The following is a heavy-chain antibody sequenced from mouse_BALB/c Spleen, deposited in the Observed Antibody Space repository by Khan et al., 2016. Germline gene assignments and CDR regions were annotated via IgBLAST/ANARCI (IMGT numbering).Heavy chain of an antibody. J-gene: IGHJ2*01. Sequence: QVQLQQPGAELVRPGSSVKISCKASGYAFSSFWMNWVKQRPGQGLEWIGQIYPGDGDTNYNGKFKGKATVTADTSSSTAYMQLSSLTSEDSAVYFYARVTGVFDYWGQGTTLTVSS. D-gene: IGHD2-12*01. CDR1: GYAFSSFW. CDR3: ARVTGVFDY. CDR2: IYPGDGDT. V-gene: IGHV1-80*01.